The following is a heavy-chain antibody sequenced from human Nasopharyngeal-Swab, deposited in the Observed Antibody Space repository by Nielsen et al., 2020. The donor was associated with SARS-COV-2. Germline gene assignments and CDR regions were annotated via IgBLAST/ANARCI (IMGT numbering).Heavy chain of an antibody. V-gene: IGHV1-69*13. Sequence: SVKVSCKASGGTFSSYAISWVRQAPGQGLEWMGGIIPIFGTANYAQKFQGRVTITADESTSTAYMELSSLRSEDTAVYYCAVGATGYYYMDVWGKGTTVAVSS. J-gene: IGHJ6*03. CDR3: AVGATGYYYMDV. CDR2: IIPIFGTA. D-gene: IGHD1-26*01. CDR1: GGTFSSYA.